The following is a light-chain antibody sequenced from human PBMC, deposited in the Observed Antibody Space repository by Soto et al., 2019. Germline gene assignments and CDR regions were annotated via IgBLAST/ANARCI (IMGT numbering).Light chain of an antibody. CDR3: QSYDNSLGVGV. Sequence: QSVLTQPPSVSGAPGQRVTISCTGNSSNIGAGYDVHWYKQLPGTAPKLLIHGDSSRPSGVPDRFSGSKSGTSASLAITGLQAEDEADYYCQSYDNSLGVGVFGGGTKLTVL. CDR2: GDS. J-gene: IGLJ3*02. CDR1: SSNIGAGYD. V-gene: IGLV1-40*01.